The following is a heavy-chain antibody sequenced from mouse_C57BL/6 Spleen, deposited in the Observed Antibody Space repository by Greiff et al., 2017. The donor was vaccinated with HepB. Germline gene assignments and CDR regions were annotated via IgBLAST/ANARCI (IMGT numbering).Heavy chain of an antibody. V-gene: IGHV1-80*01. CDR3: ARSAYYSNYDWYFDV. J-gene: IGHJ1*03. Sequence: QVHVKQSGAELVKPGASVKISCKASGYAFSSYWMNWVKQRPGKGLEWIGQIYPGDGDTNYNGKFKGKATLTADKSSSTAYMQLSSLTSEDSAVYFCARSAYYSNYDWYFDVWGTGTTVTVSS. CDR1: GYAFSSYW. D-gene: IGHD2-5*01. CDR2: IYPGDGDT.